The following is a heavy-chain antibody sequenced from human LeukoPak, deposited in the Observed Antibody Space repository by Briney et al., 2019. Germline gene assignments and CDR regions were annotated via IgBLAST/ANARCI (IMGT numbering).Heavy chain of an antibody. CDR1: GGSISSSSYY. CDR2: IYYSGST. CDR3: ARDSQGVAAFDY. V-gene: IGHV4-39*07. D-gene: IGHD6-13*01. Sequence: PSETLSLTCTVSGGSISSSSYYWGWIRQPPGKGLEWIGSIYYSGSTYYNPSLKSRVTISVDTSKNQFSLKLSSVTAADTAVYYCARDSQGVAAFDYWGQGTLVTVSS. J-gene: IGHJ4*02.